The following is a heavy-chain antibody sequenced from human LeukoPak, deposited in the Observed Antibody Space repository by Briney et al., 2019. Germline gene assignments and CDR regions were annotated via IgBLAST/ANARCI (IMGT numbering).Heavy chain of an antibody. CDR3: ARDGQGSWYAY. J-gene: IGHJ4*02. V-gene: IGHV4-39*07. CDR2: IYYSGST. CDR1: GGSISSGSYY. Sequence: SQTLSLTCTVSGGSISSGSYYWSWIRQPAGKGLEWIGSIYYSGSTYYNPSLKSRVTISVDTSKNQFSLKLSSVTAADTAVYYCARDGQGSWYAYWGQGTLVTVSS. D-gene: IGHD6-13*01.